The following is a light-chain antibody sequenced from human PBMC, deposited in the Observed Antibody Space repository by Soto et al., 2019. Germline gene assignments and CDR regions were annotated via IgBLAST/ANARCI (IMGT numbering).Light chain of an antibody. V-gene: IGLV2-14*01. Sequence: QSALTQPASVSGSPGQSITISCTGTSSDIGGYNYVSWYQQHPGKAPKLMIYEVTNRPSGVSNRFSGSKSGNTASLTISGLQGEDEADYYCQSYDSSLSGWEVFGGGTKLTVL. J-gene: IGLJ3*02. CDR3: QSYDSSLSGWEV. CDR1: SSDIGGYNY. CDR2: EVT.